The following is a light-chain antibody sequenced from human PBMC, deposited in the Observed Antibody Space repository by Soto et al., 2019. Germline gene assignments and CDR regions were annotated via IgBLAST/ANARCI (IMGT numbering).Light chain of an antibody. CDR3: HQHRASPPT. CDR1: QTVSDN. Sequence: ITEAPATLSFSPVERATLSFRASQTVSDNLAWYQQKPCQAPRLLIYGAYNRATGIPDRFSGSGSGTDFTLTISRLEPEASAVYYCHQHRASPPTFGHATK. J-gene: IGKJ1*01. V-gene: IGKV3-20*01. CDR2: GAY.